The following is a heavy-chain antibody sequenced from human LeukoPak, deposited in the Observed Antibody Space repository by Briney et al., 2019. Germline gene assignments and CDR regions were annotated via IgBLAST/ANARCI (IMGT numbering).Heavy chain of an antibody. CDR1: GGTFISYA. Sequence: GASVKVSCKASGGTFISYAISWVRQAPGQGLEWMGGIIPIFGTANYAQKFQGRVTITADESTSTAYMELSSLRSEDTAVYYCARVADLLSNWFDPWGQGTLVTVSS. V-gene: IGHV1-69*13. CDR3: ARVADLLSNWFDP. D-gene: IGHD2/OR15-2a*01. J-gene: IGHJ5*02. CDR2: IIPIFGTA.